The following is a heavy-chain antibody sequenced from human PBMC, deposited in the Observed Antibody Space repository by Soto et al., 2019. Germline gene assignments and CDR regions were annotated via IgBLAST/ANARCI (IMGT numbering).Heavy chain of an antibody. CDR2: ISYDGSNK. D-gene: IGHD5-12*01. CDR1: GFTFSSYA. CDR3: ARAGGRDGYNDAFDI. V-gene: IGHV3-30*04. J-gene: IGHJ3*02. Sequence: VGSLRLSCAASGFTFSSYAMHWVRQAPGKGLEWVAVISYDGSNKYYADSVKGRFTISRDNSKNTLYLQMNSLRAEDTAVYYCARAGGRDGYNDAFDIWGQGTMVTVSS.